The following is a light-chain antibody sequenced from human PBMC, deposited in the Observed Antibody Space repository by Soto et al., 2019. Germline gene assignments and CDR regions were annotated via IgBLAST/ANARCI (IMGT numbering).Light chain of an antibody. J-gene: IGKJ1*01. CDR3: QQYNNWPQT. CDR1: QSVNSN. V-gene: IGKV3-15*01. CDR2: GAS. Sequence: EIVFTQSPAALSVQPGEKATLSCRASQSVNSNLAWYQQRPGQAPRLLIYGASTRATGIPARFSGSGSGTEFTLTISSLQSEDFAVYYCQQYNNWPQTFGQGTKVDIK.